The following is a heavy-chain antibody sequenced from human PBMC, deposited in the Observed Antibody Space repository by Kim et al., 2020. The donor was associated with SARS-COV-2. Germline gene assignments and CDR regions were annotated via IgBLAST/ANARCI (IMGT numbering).Heavy chain of an antibody. J-gene: IGHJ1*01. Sequence: KGRFTVSRDNSKNTLYLQMNSLRPEDTAIYYCARVESGHCGGTRCYGVIQHWGQGTLVTVSP. CDR3: ARVESGHCGGTRCYGVIQH. D-gene: IGHD2-2*01. V-gene: IGHV3-30*01.